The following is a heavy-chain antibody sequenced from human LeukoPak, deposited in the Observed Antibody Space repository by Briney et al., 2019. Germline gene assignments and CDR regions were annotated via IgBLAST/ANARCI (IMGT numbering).Heavy chain of an antibody. CDR2: ISYDGRNK. Sequence: PGGSLRLSCAASGFTFNNYGMHWVRQAPGKGLEWVAVISYDGRNKHYPDSVKGRFTISRDISTDTLWLQMDSLRTEDTAVYYCAKGPLRGTAAAIDYCGQRTLVTVSS. J-gene: IGHJ4*02. CDR1: GFTFNNYG. D-gene: IGHD2-2*01. CDR3: AKGPLRGTAAAIDY. V-gene: IGHV3-30*18.